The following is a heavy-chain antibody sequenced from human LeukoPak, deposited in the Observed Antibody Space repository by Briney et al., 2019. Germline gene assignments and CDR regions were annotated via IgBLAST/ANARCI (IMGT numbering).Heavy chain of an antibody. CDR1: GGSISSGGYY. Sequence: PSQTLSLTCTVSGGSISSGGYYWSWIRQHPGKGLEWIANIFYSGSTYYNPSLKSRVSITVDTSRNQLSLKLSSVTAADTAVYYCTSWVAAIRDYFDYWGQGTLVTVSS. CDR3: TSWVAAIRDYFDY. V-gene: IGHV4-31*03. CDR2: IFYSGST. J-gene: IGHJ4*02. D-gene: IGHD2-15*01.